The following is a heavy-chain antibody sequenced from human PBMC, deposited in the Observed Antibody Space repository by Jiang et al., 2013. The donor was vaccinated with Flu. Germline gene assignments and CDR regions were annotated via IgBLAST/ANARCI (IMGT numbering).Heavy chain of an antibody. CDR2: IYTSGST. V-gene: IGHV4-4*07. CDR1: GGSISSYY. D-gene: IGHD2-15*01. CDR3: ARGGGYCSGGSCYSGWFDP. Sequence: GLVKPSETLSLTCTVSGGSISSYYWSWIRQPAGKGLEWIGRIYTSGSTNYNPSLKSRVTMSVDTSKNQFSLKLSSVTAADTAVYYCARGGGYCSGGSCYSGWFDPWGQGTLVTVSS. J-gene: IGHJ5*02.